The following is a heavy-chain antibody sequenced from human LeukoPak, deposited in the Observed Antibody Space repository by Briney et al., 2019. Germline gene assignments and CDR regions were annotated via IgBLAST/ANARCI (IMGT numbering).Heavy chain of an antibody. Sequence: ASVKVSCKASGYTFTGYYMHWVRQAPGQGLEWMGWINPNSGGTNYAQKFQGRVTMTRDTSISTAYMELSRLRSDDTAVYYCARQQLGDDAFDIWGQGTMVTVSS. D-gene: IGHD1-1*01. CDR2: INPNSGGT. J-gene: IGHJ3*02. V-gene: IGHV1-2*02. CDR1: GYTFTGYY. CDR3: ARQQLGDDAFDI.